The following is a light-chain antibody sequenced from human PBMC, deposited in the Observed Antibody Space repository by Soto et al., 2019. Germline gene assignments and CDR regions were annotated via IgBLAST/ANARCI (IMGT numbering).Light chain of an antibody. CDR3: AAWDDSLSIWV. CDR1: SSSVGTIF. Sequence: QPVLTQPPSVSGTPGQSVTISCSGSSSSVGTIFVYWYQQIPGTAPKLLIFRNNQRPSGVPDRFSGAKSGTSASLAISGLRYEDEDDYYCAAWDDSLSIWVFGGGTKLTVL. V-gene: IGLV1-47*01. J-gene: IGLJ3*02. CDR2: RNN.